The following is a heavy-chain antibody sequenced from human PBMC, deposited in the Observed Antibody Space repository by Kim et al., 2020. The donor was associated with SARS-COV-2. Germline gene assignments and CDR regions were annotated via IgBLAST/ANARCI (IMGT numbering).Heavy chain of an antibody. CDR3: AKTQIQYPHTSDYYYGM. J-gene: IGHJ6*01. Sequence: GGSLRLSCAASGFTFSSYGMHWVRQAPGKGLEWVAVISYDGSNKYYADSVKGRFTISRDNSKNTLYLQMNSLRAEDTAVYYCAKTQIQYPHTSDYYYGM. CDR1: GFTFSSYG. V-gene: IGHV3-30*18. D-gene: IGHD4-4*01. CDR2: ISYDGSNK.